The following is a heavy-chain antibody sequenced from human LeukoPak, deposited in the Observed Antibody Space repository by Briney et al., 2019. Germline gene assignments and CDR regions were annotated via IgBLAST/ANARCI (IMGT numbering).Heavy chain of an antibody. V-gene: IGHV1-2*02. CDR3: ARVRSYDFWSGSMDV. D-gene: IGHD3-3*01. Sequence: ASVKVSCKASGYTFTGYYMHWVRQAPGQGLEWMGWINPNSGGTNYAQKFQGRVTMTRDTSISTAYMELSRLRSDDTAVYHCARVRSYDFWSGSMDVWGKGTTVTVSS. CDR1: GYTFTGYY. J-gene: IGHJ6*04. CDR2: INPNSGGT.